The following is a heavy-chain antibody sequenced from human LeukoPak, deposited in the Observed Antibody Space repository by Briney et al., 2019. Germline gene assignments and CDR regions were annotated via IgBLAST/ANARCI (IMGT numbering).Heavy chain of an antibody. J-gene: IGHJ6*03. Sequence: GGSLRLSCAASGFTVSSNSMSWVRQAPGKGLEWVSVIYSGGSTYYADSVKGRFTISRDSSKNTLYLQMNSLRPEDTAVYYCARFYYMDVWGKGTTVTVSS. CDR3: ARFYYMDV. CDR2: IYSGGST. CDR1: GFTVSSNS. V-gene: IGHV3-66*02.